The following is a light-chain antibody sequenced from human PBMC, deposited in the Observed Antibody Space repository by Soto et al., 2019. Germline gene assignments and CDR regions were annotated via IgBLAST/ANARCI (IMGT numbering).Light chain of an antibody. J-gene: IGKJ1*01. V-gene: IGKV3-15*01. CDR3: QQYNYWPRT. CDR2: GAS. Sequence: EIVMTQSPATLSVSPGERATLSCRASHSVSNNLAWYQQKPGQAPRLLIFGASTRATGIPARFSCSGSGTEFTFTLSSLPFGDFAVYYCQQYNYWPRTFGQGTKVEIK. CDR1: HSVSNN.